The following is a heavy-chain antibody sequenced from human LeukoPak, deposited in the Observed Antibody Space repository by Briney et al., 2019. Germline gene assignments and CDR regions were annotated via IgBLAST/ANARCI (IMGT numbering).Heavy chain of an antibody. J-gene: IGHJ4*02. D-gene: IGHD7-27*01. CDR3: ARVAKWGRFDC. CDR1: GGSFSGYY. V-gene: IGHV4-34*01. Sequence: PSETLSLTCAVYGGSFSGYYWSWLRQPPGKGLEWIGEINHSGSTNYNPSLKSRVTISVDTPKNQFSLKLSSVTAADTAVYYCARVAKWGRFDCWGQGTLVTVSS. CDR2: INHSGST.